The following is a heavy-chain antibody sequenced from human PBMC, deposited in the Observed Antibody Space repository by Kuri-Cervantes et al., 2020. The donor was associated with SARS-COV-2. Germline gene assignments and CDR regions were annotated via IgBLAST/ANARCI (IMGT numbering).Heavy chain of an antibody. Sequence: SCAVSGGSISSGGYSWSWIRQPPGKGLEWIGYIYHSGSTYYNPSLKSRVTISVDRSKNQFSLKLTSVTAADTAVYYCATTTTGTTSNNGMDVWGQGTTVTVSS. V-gene: IGHV4-30-2*01. CDR1: GGSISSGGYS. CDR2: IYHSGST. J-gene: IGHJ6*02. CDR3: ATTTTGTTSNNGMDV. D-gene: IGHD1-1*01.